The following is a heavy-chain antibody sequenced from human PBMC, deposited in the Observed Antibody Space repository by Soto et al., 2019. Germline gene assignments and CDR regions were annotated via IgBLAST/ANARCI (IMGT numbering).Heavy chain of an antibody. CDR1: GDIFSGYS. CDR3: ARDLGTGYDPGDY. J-gene: IGHJ4*02. CDR2: IIPVFGTT. D-gene: IGHD5-12*01. Sequence: QVQLVQSGAEVKKPGSSVKVSCTASGDIFSGYSISWVRQAPGQGLEWMGGIIPVFGTTTYAQKSQGRVTISADDSPNTAYMELSSLKFEDTALYYCARDLGTGYDPGDYWGQGTLVTVAS. V-gene: IGHV1-69*12.